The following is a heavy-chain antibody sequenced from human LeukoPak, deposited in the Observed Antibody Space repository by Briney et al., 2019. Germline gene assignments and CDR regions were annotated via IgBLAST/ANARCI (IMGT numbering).Heavy chain of an antibody. J-gene: IGHJ4*02. CDR2: ISAYNGNT. Sequence: ASVKVSCKASGYTFTSYGISWVRQAPGQGLEWMGWISAYNGNTNYAQKLQGRVTMTTDTSTSTAYMELRSLRSDDTAVYYCARPYYDSSTPPYDYWGQGTLVTVSS. D-gene: IGHD3-22*01. CDR1: GYTFTSYG. CDR3: ARPYYDSSTPPYDY. V-gene: IGHV1-18*01.